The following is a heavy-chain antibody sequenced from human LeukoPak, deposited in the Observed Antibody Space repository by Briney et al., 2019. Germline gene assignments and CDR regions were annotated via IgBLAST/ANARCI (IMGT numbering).Heavy chain of an antibody. J-gene: IGHJ4*02. D-gene: IGHD3-22*01. Sequence: PSETLSLTCTVSGGSISSSSYYWGWLRQPPGKGLEWVASIYYSGSTYYNPSLKSRVTISVDTSKNQFSLKLSSVTAADTAVYYCARAYYYDSSGYYKGRYFDYWGQGTLVTVSS. CDR2: IYYSGST. V-gene: IGHV4-39*07. CDR1: GGSISSSSYY. CDR3: ARAYYYDSSGYYKGRYFDY.